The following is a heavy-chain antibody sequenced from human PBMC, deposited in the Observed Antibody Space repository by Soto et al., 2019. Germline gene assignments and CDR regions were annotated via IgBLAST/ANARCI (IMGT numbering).Heavy chain of an antibody. CDR2: IYYSGST. J-gene: IGHJ4*02. V-gene: IGHV4-39*01. CDR3: AGHVGYSSGWYRAPFDY. D-gene: IGHD6-19*01. Sequence: SETLSLTCTVSGGSISSSSYYWGWIRQPPGKGLEWIGSIYYSGSTYYNPSLKSRVTISVDTSKNQFSLKLSSVTAADTAVYYCAGHVGYSSGWYRAPFDYWGQGTLVTVSS. CDR1: GGSISSSSYY.